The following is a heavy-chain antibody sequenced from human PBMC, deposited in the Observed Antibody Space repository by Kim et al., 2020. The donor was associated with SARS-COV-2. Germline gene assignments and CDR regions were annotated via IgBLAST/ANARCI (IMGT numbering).Heavy chain of an antibody. CDR2: INHSGST. Sequence: SETLSLTCAVYGGSFSGYYWSWIRQPPGKGLEWIGEINHSGSTNYNPSLKSRVTISVDTSKNQFSLKLSSVTAADTAVYYCARGRDWSLRGVDYWGQGTLVTVSS. CDR3: ARGRDWSLRGVDY. J-gene: IGHJ4*02. CDR1: GGSFSGYY. D-gene: IGHD3-9*01. V-gene: IGHV4-34*01.